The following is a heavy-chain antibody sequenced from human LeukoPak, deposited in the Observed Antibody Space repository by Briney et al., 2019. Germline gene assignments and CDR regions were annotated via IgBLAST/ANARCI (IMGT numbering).Heavy chain of an antibody. J-gene: IGHJ5*02. CDR3: ARDLFYDSSGYYGS. CDR1: GFTFSDYY. CDR2: ISRSGSTT. Sequence: PGGSLRLSCAASGFTFSDYYMSWIRQAPGKGLEWVSYISRSGSTTYYADSVKGRFTISRDNAKNSLYLQMNSLRAEDTAVYYCARDLFYDSSGYYGSWGQGTLVTVSS. V-gene: IGHV3-11*01. D-gene: IGHD3-22*01.